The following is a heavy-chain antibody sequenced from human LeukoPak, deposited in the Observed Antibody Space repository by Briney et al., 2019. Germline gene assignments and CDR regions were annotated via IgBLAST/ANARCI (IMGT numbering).Heavy chain of an antibody. J-gene: IGHJ4*02. D-gene: IGHD7-27*01. Sequence: PSETLSLTCTVSGGSISSYYWSWIWQPAGKGLEWIGRIYASGSPNYNPSLKSRVTMSVDTSKNQFSLRVNSVTAADTAVYYCARGSLGNLDYWGQGTLVTVSS. CDR1: GGSISSYY. CDR3: ARGSLGNLDY. V-gene: IGHV4-4*07. CDR2: IYASGSP.